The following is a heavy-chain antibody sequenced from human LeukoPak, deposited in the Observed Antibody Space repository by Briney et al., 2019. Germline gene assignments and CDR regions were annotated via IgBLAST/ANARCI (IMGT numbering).Heavy chain of an antibody. Sequence: PSETLSLTCTVSGGSISSSSYYWGWIRQPPGKGLEWIGSIYYSGSTYYNPSLKSRVTISVDTSKNQFSLKLSSVTAADTAVYYCARGAKRITMVRGVIYYYYYMDVWGKGTTVTVSS. J-gene: IGHJ6*03. CDR1: GGSISSSSYY. CDR3: ARGAKRITMVRGVIYYYYYMDV. V-gene: IGHV4-39*01. CDR2: IYYSGST. D-gene: IGHD3-10*01.